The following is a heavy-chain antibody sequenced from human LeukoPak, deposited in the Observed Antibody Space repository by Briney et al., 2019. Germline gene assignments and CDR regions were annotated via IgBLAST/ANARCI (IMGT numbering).Heavy chain of an antibody. CDR1: GGSFSGYY. V-gene: IGHV4-34*01. J-gene: IGHJ5*02. D-gene: IGHD6-13*01. Sequence: SETLSLTCAVYGGSFSGYYWSWIRQPPGKGLEWIGEINHSGSTNYNPSLKSRVTISVDTSKNQFSLKLSSVTAADTAVYYCARGYSSSWYWFDPWGQGTLVTVSS. CDR3: ARGYSSSWYWFDP. CDR2: INHSGST.